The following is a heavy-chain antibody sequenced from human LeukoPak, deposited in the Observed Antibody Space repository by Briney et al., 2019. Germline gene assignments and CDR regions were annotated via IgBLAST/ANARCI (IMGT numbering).Heavy chain of an antibody. CDR1: GGSFIPYY. D-gene: IGHD2-21*02. J-gene: IGHJ4*02. Sequence: SETLSLTCAVYGGSFIPYYWSWIRQPPGKGLEWIGEINHSGSTNYNPSLKSRVTISVDASKNQFSLKLSSVTAADTAVYYCARGGFYCGGDCYVDYWGQGTLVTVSS. V-gene: IGHV4-34*01. CDR2: INHSGST. CDR3: ARGGFYCGGDCYVDY.